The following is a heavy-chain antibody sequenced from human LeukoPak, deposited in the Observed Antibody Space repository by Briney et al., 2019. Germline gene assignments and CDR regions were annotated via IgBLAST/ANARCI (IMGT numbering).Heavy chain of an antibody. V-gene: IGHV1-69*13. CDR3: ARGSGSYYGFDY. CDR1: GYTLTELS. J-gene: IGHJ4*02. CDR2: IIPIFGTA. Sequence: GASVKVSCKVSGYTLTELSMHWVRQAPGQGLEWMGGIIPIFGTANYAQKFQGRVTITADESTSTAYMELSSLRSEDTAVYYCARGSGSYYGFDYWGQGTLVTVSS. D-gene: IGHD1-26*01.